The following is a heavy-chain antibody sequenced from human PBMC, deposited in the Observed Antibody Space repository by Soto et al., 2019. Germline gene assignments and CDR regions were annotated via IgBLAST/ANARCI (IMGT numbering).Heavy chain of an antibody. CDR1: GLTFSISW. J-gene: IGHJ3*02. CDR2: INPAGNVQ. Sequence: VQLVESGGGLVQPGEPLRLSCTASGLTFSISWMTWVRQAPGEGLEWVSNINPAGNVQQYADTVKERFTISRDNAKNSLFLKMRGLRFEVGLRCYSVTAKWRYAFDMWVEGTTVTVTS. D-gene: IGHD2-15*01. CDR3: VTAKWRYAFDM. V-gene: IGHV3-7*01.